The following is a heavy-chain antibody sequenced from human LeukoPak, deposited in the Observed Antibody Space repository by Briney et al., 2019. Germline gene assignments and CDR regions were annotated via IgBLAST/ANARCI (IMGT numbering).Heavy chain of an antibody. CDR2: IYHSGST. V-gene: IGHV4-38-2*01. D-gene: IGHD2-21*01. CDR1: GYSISSGYY. Sequence: SETLSLTCAVSGYSISSGYYWGWIRPPPGKRLEGVGSIYHSGSTFYNPSLKSRVTISVDTSKNQFSLKLSSVTAADTAVYYCARLEYCGGDCYLFNYWGQGTLVTVSS. CDR3: ARLEYCGGDCYLFNY. J-gene: IGHJ4*02.